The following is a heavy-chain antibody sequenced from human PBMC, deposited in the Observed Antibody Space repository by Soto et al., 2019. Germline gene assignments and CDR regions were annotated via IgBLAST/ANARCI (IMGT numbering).Heavy chain of an antibody. CDR2: IYYSGST. J-gene: IGHJ4*02. CDR3: ARLEDYGSGSYYFDY. D-gene: IGHD3-10*01. CDR1: GGSISNYY. V-gene: IGHV4-59*01. Sequence: SEILSLTCTVSGGSISNYYWNWIRQPPGKGLEWIGYIYYSGSTNYNPSLKSRITISVDTSKNQFSLKLSSVTAADTAVFYCARLEDYGSGSYYFDYWGQGTLVTVSS.